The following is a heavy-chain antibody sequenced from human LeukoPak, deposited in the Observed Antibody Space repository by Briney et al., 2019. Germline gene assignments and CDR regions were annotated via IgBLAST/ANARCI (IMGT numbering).Heavy chain of an antibody. CDR3: ARRVRYSSSLYVDY. J-gene: IGHJ4*02. V-gene: IGHV4-61*02. CDR2: IYTSGST. D-gene: IGHD6-13*01. Sequence: PSQTLSLTCTVSAGSISSGSYYWSWIRQPAGKGLEWIGRIYTSGSTNYNPSLKSRVTISVDTSKNQFSLKLSSVTAADTAVYYCARRVRYSSSLYVDYWGQGTLVTASS. CDR1: AGSISSGSYY.